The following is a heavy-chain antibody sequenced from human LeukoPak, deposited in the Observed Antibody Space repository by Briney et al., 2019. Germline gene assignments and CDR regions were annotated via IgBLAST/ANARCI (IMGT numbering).Heavy chain of an antibody. CDR3: ARGGREDDSSGYYPDD. CDR1: GGSISSYY. D-gene: IGHD3-22*01. CDR2: INHSGST. J-gene: IGHJ4*02. Sequence: PSETLSLTCTVSGGSISSYYWSWIRQPPGKGLEWIGEINHSGSTNYNPSLKSRVTISVDTSKNQFSLKLSSVTAADTAVYYCARGGREDDSSGYYPDDWGQGTLVTVSS. V-gene: IGHV4-34*01.